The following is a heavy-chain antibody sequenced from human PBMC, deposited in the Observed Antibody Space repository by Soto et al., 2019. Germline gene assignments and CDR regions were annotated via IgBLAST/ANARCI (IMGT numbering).Heavy chain of an antibody. D-gene: IGHD2-2*01. Sequence: SETLSLTCTVSGGSVSSVSYYWSWIRQPPGKGLEWIGYIYYSGSTNYNPSLKSRVTMSVDTSKKQFSLKLSSVTAADTAVYYCARYCIRATCHGFDPWGQGTPVPVSS. V-gene: IGHV4-61*01. CDR2: IYYSGST. CDR1: GGSVSSVSYY. CDR3: ARYCIRATCHGFDP. J-gene: IGHJ5*02.